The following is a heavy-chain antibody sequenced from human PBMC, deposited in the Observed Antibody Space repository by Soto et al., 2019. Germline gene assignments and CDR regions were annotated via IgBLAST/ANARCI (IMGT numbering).Heavy chain of an antibody. CDR1: GGSISSSSYY. CDR3: ASHVVYGPSSNHEAGWNWFAP. J-gene: IGHJ5*02. D-gene: IGHD4-4*01. CDR2: IYYSGST. Sequence: QLQLQESGPGLVKPSETLSLTCTVSGGSISSSSYYWGWIRQPPGKGLEWIGSIYYSGSTYYKPSHKSRVALAVTTAKTQLSLKLISVPAADTAVYYCASHVVYGPSSNHEAGWNWFAPGGQGTLVTVSS. V-gene: IGHV4-39*01.